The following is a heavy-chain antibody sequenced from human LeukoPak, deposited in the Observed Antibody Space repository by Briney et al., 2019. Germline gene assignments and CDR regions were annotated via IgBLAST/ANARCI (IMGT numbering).Heavy chain of an antibody. CDR3: ARVNSIRTIFGVVIGWDY. V-gene: IGHV1-2*06. CDR1: GYTFTGYY. D-gene: IGHD3-3*01. Sequence: ASVMVSCKASGYTFTGYYMHWVRQAPGQGLEWMGRINPNSGGTNYAQKFQGRVTMTRDTSISTAYMELSRLRSDDTAVYYCARVNSIRTIFGVVIGWDYWGQGTLVTVSS. J-gene: IGHJ4*02. CDR2: INPNSGGT.